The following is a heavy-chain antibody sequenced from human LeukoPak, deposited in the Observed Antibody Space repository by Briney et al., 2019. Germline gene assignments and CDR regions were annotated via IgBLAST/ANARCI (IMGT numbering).Heavy chain of an antibody. J-gene: IGHJ4*02. Sequence: GGSLRLSCAASGFTFGSYAMHWVRQAPGKGLEWVALISYDGSNTHYADSVKGRFIVSRDNSKSMLFLQLASLRREDTAVYYCARERERQQLAYWGQGTLVTVPS. D-gene: IGHD6-13*01. CDR1: GFTFGSYA. CDR2: ISYDGSNT. V-gene: IGHV3-30*04. CDR3: ARERERQQLAY.